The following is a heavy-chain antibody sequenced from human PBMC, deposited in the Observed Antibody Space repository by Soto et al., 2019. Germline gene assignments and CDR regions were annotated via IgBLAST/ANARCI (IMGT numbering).Heavy chain of an antibody. D-gene: IGHD2-2*02. CDR3: ARAYTGRLPRRADYYYSMDG. CDR1: GFTFSNFD. V-gene: IGHV3-13*05. J-gene: IGHJ6*02. Sequence: GGSLRLSCATSGFTFSNFDMHWVRQVPGKGLEWVSAIGAARDPYYLGSVKGRFTISRENAKNSVYLQMNDLRAGDSAVYYCARAYTGRLPRRADYYYSMDGWGQGTTGTVS. CDR2: IGAARDP.